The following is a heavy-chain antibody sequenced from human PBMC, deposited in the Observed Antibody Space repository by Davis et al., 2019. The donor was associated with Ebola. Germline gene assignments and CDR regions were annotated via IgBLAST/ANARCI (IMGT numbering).Heavy chain of an antibody. J-gene: IGHJ4*02. D-gene: IGHD3-10*01. V-gene: IGHV1-2*06. CDR1: AYTFTGYY. CDR2: INPNSGGT. CDR3: ARGGEVLLWFGELFDY. Sequence: ASVKVSCKASAYTFTGYYMHWVRQAPGQGLEWMGRINPNSGGTNYAQKFQGRVTMTRDTSISTAYMELSRLRSDDTAVYYCARGGEVLLWFGELFDYWGQGTLVTVSS.